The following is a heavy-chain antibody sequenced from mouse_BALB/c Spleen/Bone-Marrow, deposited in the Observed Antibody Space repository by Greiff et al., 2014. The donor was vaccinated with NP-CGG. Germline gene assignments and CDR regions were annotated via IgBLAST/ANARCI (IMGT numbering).Heavy chain of an antibody. V-gene: IGHV1-69*02. CDR2: IYPSDSYT. CDR3: TISYGSSYEYYVDY. D-gene: IGHD1-1*01. J-gene: IGHJ2*01. Sequence: QVQLQQSGAELVRPGASVKLSCKASGYTFTSYWINWVKQRPGQGLEWIGNIYPSDSYTNYNQKFKDKATLTVDKSSSTAYMQLSSPTSEDSAVYYCTISYGSSYEYYVDYWGQGTTLTVSS. CDR1: GYTFTSYW.